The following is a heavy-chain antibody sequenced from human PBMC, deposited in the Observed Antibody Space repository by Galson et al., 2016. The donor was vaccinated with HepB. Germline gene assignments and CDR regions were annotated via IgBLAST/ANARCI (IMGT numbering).Heavy chain of an antibody. CDR2: INPYGNER. V-gene: IGHV3-7*01. Sequence: SLRLSCAASGFTLRNYWMSWVRQAPGKGLEWVAIINPYGNERYYVDSVKGRFTISRDSAKSSLFLQVDSLRAEDTALYYRATWDVHNAFDVWGQGTMVTVSS. J-gene: IGHJ3*01. D-gene: IGHD1-26*01. CDR3: ATWDVHNAFDV. CDR1: GFTLRNYW.